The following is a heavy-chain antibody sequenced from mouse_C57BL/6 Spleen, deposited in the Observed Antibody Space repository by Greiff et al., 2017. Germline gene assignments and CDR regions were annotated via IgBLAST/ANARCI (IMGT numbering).Heavy chain of an antibody. Sequence: QVQLKQPGAELVKPGASVKMSCKASGYTFTSYWITWVKQRPGQGLEWIGDIYPCSGSTNYNEKFKSKATLTVATSSSTAYMQLSSLTSEDSAVYYCARGATAQAPFDYWGQGTTLTVAS. D-gene: IGHD3-2*02. CDR3: ARGATAQAPFDY. CDR1: GYTFTSYW. CDR2: IYPCSGST. V-gene: IGHV1-55*01. J-gene: IGHJ2*01.